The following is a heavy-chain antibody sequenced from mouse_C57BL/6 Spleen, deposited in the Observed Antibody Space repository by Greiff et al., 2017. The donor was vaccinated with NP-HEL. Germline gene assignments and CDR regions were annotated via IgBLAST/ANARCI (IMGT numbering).Heavy chain of an antibody. CDR1: GFTFSDYY. Sequence: EVHLVESEGGLVQPGSSMKLSCTASGFTFSDYYMAWVRQVPEKGLEWVANINYDGSSTYYLDSLKSRFIISRDNAKNILYLQMSSLKSEDTATYYCARGRGSLYYFDYWGQGTTLTVSS. V-gene: IGHV5-16*01. CDR2: INYDGSST. CDR3: ARGRGSLYYFDY. D-gene: IGHD6-5*01. J-gene: IGHJ2*01.